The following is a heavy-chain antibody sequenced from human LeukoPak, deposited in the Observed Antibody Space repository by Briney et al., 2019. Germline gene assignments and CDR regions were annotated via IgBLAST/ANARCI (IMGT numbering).Heavy chain of an antibody. D-gene: IGHD4-17*01. Sequence: SQTLSPTCTVSGGSISKHYWSWIRQPAGKGLEWIGRIYSTGSTHSNPSPKSRVTMSVETYKNQFSLKLNSVTAADTAVYYCARGTHPYGDYVGLDYWGQGTLVTVSS. J-gene: IGHJ4*02. CDR2: IYSTGST. V-gene: IGHV4-4*07. CDR1: GGSISKHY. CDR3: ARGTHPYGDYVGLDY.